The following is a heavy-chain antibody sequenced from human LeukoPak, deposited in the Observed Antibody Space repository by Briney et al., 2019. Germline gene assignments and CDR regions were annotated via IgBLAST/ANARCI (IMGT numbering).Heavy chain of an antibody. V-gene: IGHV3-7*01. CDR2: IRQDGSAK. J-gene: IGHJ6*02. Sequence: GGSLRLSCAASGFDFSNYWMYWVRQAPGKGLEWVANIRQDGSAKYYLDSVKGRFTISRDNAKNSLYLQMNSLRAEDTAVYSCTRDRQGPKLYEMHVWGQGTTVTVSS. CDR1: GFDFSNYW. CDR3: TRDRQGPKLYEMHV. D-gene: IGHD3-10*01.